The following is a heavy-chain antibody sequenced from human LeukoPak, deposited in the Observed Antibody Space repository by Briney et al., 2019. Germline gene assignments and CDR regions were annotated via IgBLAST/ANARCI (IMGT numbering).Heavy chain of an antibody. CDR2: ISYDGSNK. CDR3: ARTPDGYYYDSSGYYSELYYFDY. CDR1: GFTFSSYA. D-gene: IGHD3-22*01. V-gene: IGHV3-30-3*01. Sequence: GGSLRLSCAASGFTFSSYAMHWVRQAPGKGLEWVAVISYDGSNKYYADSVKGRFTIPRDNSKNTLYLQMNSLRAEDTAVYYCARTPDGYYYDSSGYYSELYYFDYWGQGTLVTVSS. J-gene: IGHJ4*02.